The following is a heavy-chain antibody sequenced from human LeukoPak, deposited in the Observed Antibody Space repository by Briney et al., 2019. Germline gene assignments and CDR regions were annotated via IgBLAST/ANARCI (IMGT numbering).Heavy chain of an antibody. CDR1: GFTFSSYA. V-gene: IGHV3-23*01. J-gene: IGHJ4*02. Sequence: GGSLRLSCAASGFTFSSYAMSWVRQAPRKGLEWVSAISGSGGSTYYADSVKGRFTISRDNSKNTLYLQMNSLRAEDTAVYYCAKGLPGIAALRSYFDYWGQGTLVTVSS. CDR2: ISGSGGST. D-gene: IGHD6-13*01. CDR3: AKGLPGIAALRSYFDY.